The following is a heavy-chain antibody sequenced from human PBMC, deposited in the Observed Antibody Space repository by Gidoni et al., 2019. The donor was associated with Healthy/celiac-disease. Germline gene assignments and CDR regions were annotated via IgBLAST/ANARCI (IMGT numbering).Heavy chain of an antibody. J-gene: IGHJ6*02. CDR3: ARHNGTPERLYYGMDV. Sequence: EVQLVPSGAEVKKPGESLKISCKGSGYSFTSYWIGWVRQMPGKGLEWMGRIDPGDSDTRYSPSFQGQVTISADKSISTAYLQWSSLKASDTAMYYCARHNGTPERLYYGMDVWGQGTTVTVSS. V-gene: IGHV5-51*01. CDR1: GYSFTSYW. D-gene: IGHD1-1*01. CDR2: IDPGDSDT.